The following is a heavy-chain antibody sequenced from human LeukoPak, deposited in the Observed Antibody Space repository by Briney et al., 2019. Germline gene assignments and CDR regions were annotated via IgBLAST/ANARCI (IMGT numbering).Heavy chain of an antibody. D-gene: IGHD2-2*01. CDR1: GGSFSGYY. J-gene: IGHJ6*02. CDR3: ARGIAVVPAAMPDYYYGTDV. CDR2: INHSGST. V-gene: IGHV4-34*01. Sequence: SETLSLTCAVYGGSFSGYYWSWIRQPPGKGLEWIGEINHSGSTNYNPSLKSRVTISVDTSKNQFSLKLSSVTAADTAVYYCARGIAVVPAAMPDYYYGTDVWGQGTTVTVSS.